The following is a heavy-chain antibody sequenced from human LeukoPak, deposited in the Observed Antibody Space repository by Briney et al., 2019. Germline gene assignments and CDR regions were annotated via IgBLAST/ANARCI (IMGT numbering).Heavy chain of an antibody. V-gene: IGHV4-39*01. Sequence: SETLSLTCTVSGGSISSSSYYWGWIRQPPGKGLEWIGSIYYSGSTYYNPSLKSRVTIPVDTSKNQFSLKLSSVTAADTAVYYCARRDVGWWFDPWGQGTLVTVSS. D-gene: IGHD2-2*03. CDR3: ARRDVGWWFDP. CDR1: GGSISSSSYY. J-gene: IGHJ5*02. CDR2: IYYSGST.